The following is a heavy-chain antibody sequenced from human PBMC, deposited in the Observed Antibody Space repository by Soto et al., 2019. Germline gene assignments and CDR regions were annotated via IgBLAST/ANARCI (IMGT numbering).Heavy chain of an antibody. CDR3: VKGELHGSAAYYYYGMDV. CDR1: GFTFSSYA. Sequence: PGGTLRLSCSASGFTFSSYAMHWVRQAPGKGLEYVSAISSNGGSTYYADSVKGRFTISRDNSKNTPYLQMSSLRAEDTAVYYCVKGELHGSAAYYYYGMDVWGQGTTVTVSS. CDR2: ISSNGGST. J-gene: IGHJ6*02. V-gene: IGHV3-64D*06. D-gene: IGHD1-26*01.